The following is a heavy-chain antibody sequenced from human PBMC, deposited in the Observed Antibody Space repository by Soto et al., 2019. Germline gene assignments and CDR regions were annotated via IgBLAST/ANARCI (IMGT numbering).Heavy chain of an antibody. Sequence: QVQLQESGPGLVKPSETLSLTCTVSGGSISSYYWSWIRQPPGKGLEWIGYIFYSGSTNYNPSLKSRGTIAVDTSNHQFSLDLSSVTAADTAVYYCARLFGLDAFDFWGQGTMVTVFS. CDR3: ARLFGLDAFDF. J-gene: IGHJ3*01. CDR1: GGSISSYY. V-gene: IGHV4-59*08. D-gene: IGHD3-10*01. CDR2: IFYSGST.